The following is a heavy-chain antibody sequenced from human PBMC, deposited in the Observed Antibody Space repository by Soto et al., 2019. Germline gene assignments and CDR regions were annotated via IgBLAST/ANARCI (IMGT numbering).Heavy chain of an antibody. V-gene: IGHV1-2*02. D-gene: IGHD4-17*01. J-gene: IGHJ4*02. CDR1: RNTFTGYY. CDR3: ARARGYGELDY. CDR2: INPNSGDT. Sequence: ASVKVSCKASRNTFTGYYVHWVRQAPGQGLGWMGWINPNSGDTNYAQKFQGRVTMTRDTSISTAYMELSRLRSDDTAVYYCARARGYGELDYWGQGTLVTVSS.